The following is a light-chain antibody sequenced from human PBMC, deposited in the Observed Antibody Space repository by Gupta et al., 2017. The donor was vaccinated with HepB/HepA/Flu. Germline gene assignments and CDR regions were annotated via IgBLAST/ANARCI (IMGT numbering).Light chain of an antibody. CDR1: QSVGSN. CDR3: QQYNDWPIT. Sequence: ETVMTQSPATLSVSPGERATLSCRASQSVGSNFAWYQQKRGQPPRLLIFGTSTRATGIPARFSGSGSGAXFTLTIXSLQSEDFAVYYCQQYNDWPITFGXGTRLEIK. J-gene: IGKJ5*01. CDR2: GTS. V-gene: IGKV3-15*01.